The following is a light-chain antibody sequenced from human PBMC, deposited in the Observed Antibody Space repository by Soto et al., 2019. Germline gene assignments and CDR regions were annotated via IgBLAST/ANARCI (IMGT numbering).Light chain of an antibody. CDR1: QNLGTLY. CDR3: QQYAGSPRT. J-gene: IGKJ1*01. Sequence: EIVLTQSPGTLSLSPGERGTLSCRASQNLGTLYLAWFQQKSGQAPRLLIYSASRRATGIPDRFTGNGSGTDFTLTINRVEPEDFAVYFCQQYAGSPRTFGQGTKVDIK. CDR2: SAS. V-gene: IGKV3-20*01.